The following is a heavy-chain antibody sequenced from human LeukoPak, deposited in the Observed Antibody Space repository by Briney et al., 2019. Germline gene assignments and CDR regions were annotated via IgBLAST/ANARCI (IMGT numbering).Heavy chain of an antibody. V-gene: IGHV1-2*02. CDR3: ARDSEMATEFDY. CDR2: ITPNSGDT. Sequence: ASVKVSCKASGYTFTAYYVHWVRQAPGQGLEWMGWITPNSGDTKYVQKFQGRVTMTRDTSISTAYMELSRLRSDDTAVYYCARDSEMATEFDYWGQGTLVTVSS. D-gene: IGHD5-24*01. CDR1: GYTFTAYY. J-gene: IGHJ4*02.